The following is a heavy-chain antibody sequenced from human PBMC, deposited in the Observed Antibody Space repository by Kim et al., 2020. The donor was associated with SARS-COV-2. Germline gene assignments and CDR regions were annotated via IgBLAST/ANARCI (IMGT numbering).Heavy chain of an antibody. V-gene: IGHV3-9*01. Sequence: GGSLRLSCAASGFTFDDYAMHWVRQAPGKGLEWVSGISWNSGSIGSADSVKGRFTISRANAKNSLYLQMNSLRAEDTALYYCEKDFTGGYSSSLLYWYFDLWGRGTLVTVSS. J-gene: IGHJ2*01. CDR3: EKDFTGGYSSSLLYWYFDL. D-gene: IGHD6-13*01. CDR2: ISWNSGSI. CDR1: GFTFDDYA.